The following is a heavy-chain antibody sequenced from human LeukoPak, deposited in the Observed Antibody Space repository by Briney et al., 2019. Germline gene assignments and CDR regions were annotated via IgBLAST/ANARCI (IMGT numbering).Heavy chain of an antibody. CDR2: MNPNSGNT. Sequence: GASVKVSCKASGYTFTTYDINWVRQATGQGLEWMGWMNPNSGNTGYAQKFQGRVTMTSNTSITTAYLELNSLRPEDTAVYHCARQISDVYLYFGELLRFHPWGQGTLVTVSS. CDR3: ARQISDVYLYFGELLRFHP. V-gene: IGHV1-8*01. CDR1: GYTFTTYD. D-gene: IGHD3-10*01. J-gene: IGHJ5*02.